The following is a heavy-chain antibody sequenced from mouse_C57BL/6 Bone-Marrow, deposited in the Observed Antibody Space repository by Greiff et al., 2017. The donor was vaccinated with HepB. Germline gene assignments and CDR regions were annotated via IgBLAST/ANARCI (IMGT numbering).Heavy chain of an antibody. D-gene: IGHD1-1*01. CDR2: IYPGGGYT. Sequence: LKESGAELVRPGTSVKMSCKASGYTFTNYWIGWAKQRPGHGLEWIGDIYPGGGYTNYNEKFKGKATLTADKSSSTAYMQFSSLTSEDSAIYYCARRSPYYYGSSYGYWGQGTTLTVSS. V-gene: IGHV1-63*01. CDR3: ARRSPYYYGSSYGY. CDR1: GYTFTNYW. J-gene: IGHJ2*01.